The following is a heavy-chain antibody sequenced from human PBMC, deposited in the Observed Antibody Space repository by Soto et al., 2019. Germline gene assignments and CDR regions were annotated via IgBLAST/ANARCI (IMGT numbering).Heavy chain of an antibody. J-gene: IGHJ4*02. CDR1: GFSFSDYY. CDR3: ARDVGPGSTDY. V-gene: IGHV3-11*01. Sequence: GGSLRLSCTASGFSFSDYYMSRIRQAPGKGLEWLSYISSGGRSIKYADSVKGRFTISKDNDKNSLYLQIYSLRAEDTAVYYCARDVGPGSTDYWGQGTLVTVSS. CDR2: ISSGGRSI.